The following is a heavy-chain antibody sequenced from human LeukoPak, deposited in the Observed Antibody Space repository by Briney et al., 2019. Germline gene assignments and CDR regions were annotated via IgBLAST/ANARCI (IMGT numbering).Heavy chain of an antibody. J-gene: IGHJ5*02. CDR3: ARAGEYYYGSGSLTDNWFDP. V-gene: IGHV4-30-2*01. CDR2: IYHSGST. D-gene: IGHD3-10*01. CDR1: GGSISSGGYS. Sequence: SETLSLTCAVSGGSISSGGYSWSWIWQPPGKGLEWIGYIYHSGSTYYNPSLKSRVTISVDRSKNQFSLKLSSVTAADTAVYYCARAGEYYYGSGSLTDNWFDPWGQGTLVTVSS.